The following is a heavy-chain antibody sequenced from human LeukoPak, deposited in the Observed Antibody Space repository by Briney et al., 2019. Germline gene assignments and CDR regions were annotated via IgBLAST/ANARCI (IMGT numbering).Heavy chain of an antibody. J-gene: IGHJ5*02. CDR3: ARGGDIVVVPAATFDP. Sequence: SETLSLTCAIYGGSFSGYYWSWIRQPPGKGLEWIGEINHSGSTNYNPSLKSRVTISVDTSKNQFSLKLSSVTAADTAVYYCARGGDIVVVPAATFDPWGQGTLVTVSS. CDR2: INHSGST. D-gene: IGHD2-2*01. CDR1: GGSFSGYY. V-gene: IGHV4-34*01.